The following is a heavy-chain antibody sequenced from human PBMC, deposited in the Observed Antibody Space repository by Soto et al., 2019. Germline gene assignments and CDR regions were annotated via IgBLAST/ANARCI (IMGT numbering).Heavy chain of an antibody. CDR1: GGSISSYY. Sequence: QVQLQESGPGLVKPSETLSLTCTVSGGSISSYYWSWIRQPPGKGLECIGYIYYSGSTNYNPSLTSRVPISVDTSKSQFSLKLSSVTAADTAVYYCARLTRYLGGFDSWGQGTLVTVSS. D-gene: IGHD3-16*01. CDR3: ARLTRYLGGFDS. V-gene: IGHV4-59*08. J-gene: IGHJ4*02. CDR2: IYYSGST.